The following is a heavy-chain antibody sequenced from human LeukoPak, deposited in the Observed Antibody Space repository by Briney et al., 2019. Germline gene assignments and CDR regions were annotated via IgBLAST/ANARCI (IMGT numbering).Heavy chain of an antibody. Sequence: PGRSLRLSCAASGFTFSSYAMHWARQAPGKGLEWVAVISYDGSNKYYADSVKGRFTISRDNSKNTLYLQMNSLRAEDTAVYYCARARDYYDSSGFDYWGQGTLVTVSS. J-gene: IGHJ4*02. CDR2: ISYDGSNK. CDR1: GFTFSSYA. D-gene: IGHD3-22*01. CDR3: ARARDYYDSSGFDY. V-gene: IGHV3-30*04.